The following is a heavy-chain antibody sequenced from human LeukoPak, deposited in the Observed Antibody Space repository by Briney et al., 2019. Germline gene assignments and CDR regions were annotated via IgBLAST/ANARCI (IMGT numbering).Heavy chain of an antibody. V-gene: IGHV3-23*01. CDR3: AKDPVSYPYYYGMDV. CDR2: ISGSGGST. CDR1: GFTFSSYA. J-gene: IGHJ6*02. Sequence: GGSLRLSCAASGFTFSSYAMSWVRQAPGKGLEWVSAISGSGGSTYYADSVKGRFTISRDNSKNTLYLQMNSLRAEDTAVYYCAKDPVSYPYYYGMDVWGQGTTVTVSS. D-gene: IGHD1-26*01.